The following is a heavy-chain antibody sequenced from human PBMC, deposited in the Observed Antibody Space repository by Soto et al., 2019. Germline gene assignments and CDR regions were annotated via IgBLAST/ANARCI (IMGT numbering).Heavy chain of an antibody. J-gene: IGHJ4*02. CDR1: GFTFNDFE. V-gene: IGHV3-48*03. CDR2: IDGSGTTK. CDR3: ARGFARFNY. Sequence: EVQLLESGGGLVQPGGSLRLSCGVSGFTFNDFEMNWVRQAPGKGLEWLAYIDGSGTTKKYADSVRGRFTISRDNPNNALFLQMSSLSAADTAIYFCARGFARFNYGGQGTLVSVSS.